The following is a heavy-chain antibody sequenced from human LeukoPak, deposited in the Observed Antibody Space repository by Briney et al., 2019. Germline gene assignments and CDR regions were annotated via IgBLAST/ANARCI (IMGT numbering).Heavy chain of an antibody. Sequence: SVKLSCKASGGTFSSYAISWVRQAPGQGLEWMGRIIPILGIANYAQKFQGRVTITADKSTSTAYMELSSLRSEDTAVSYCASPLRIAARPHGMDVWGQGTTVTVSS. CDR3: ASPLRIAARPHGMDV. J-gene: IGHJ6*02. CDR1: GGTFSSYA. D-gene: IGHD6-6*01. CDR2: IIPILGIA. V-gene: IGHV1-69*04.